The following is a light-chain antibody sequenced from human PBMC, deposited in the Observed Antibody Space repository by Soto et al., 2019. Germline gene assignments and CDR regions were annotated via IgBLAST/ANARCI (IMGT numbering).Light chain of an antibody. CDR1: RSNIGSQV. V-gene: IGLV1-44*01. J-gene: IGLJ2*01. Sequence: QSVLTQPPSASGAPGQRVTISCSGTRSNIGSQVVPWFQPLPGTAPKLLIQNNNERPSGVPDRFSGSKSGTSASLAISGLQSEDEGDYYCATWDDNVDGPVFGGGTKLTVL. CDR3: ATWDDNVDGPV. CDR2: NNN.